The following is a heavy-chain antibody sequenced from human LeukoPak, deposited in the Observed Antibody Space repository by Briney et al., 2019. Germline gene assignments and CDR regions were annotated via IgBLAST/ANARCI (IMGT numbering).Heavy chain of an antibody. D-gene: IGHD2-2*01. V-gene: IGHV4-61*01. J-gene: IGHJ4*02. CDR3: ARALFDVVVPAAIDY. CDR2: IYYSGST. Sequence: SETLSLTCTVSGGSVSSGSYYWSWIRQPPGKDLEGFGNIYYSGSTNYNPSLKSRVTISVDTSKNQFSLKLSSVTTADTAVYYCARALFDVVVPAAIDYWGQGTLVTVSS. CDR1: GGSVSSGSYY.